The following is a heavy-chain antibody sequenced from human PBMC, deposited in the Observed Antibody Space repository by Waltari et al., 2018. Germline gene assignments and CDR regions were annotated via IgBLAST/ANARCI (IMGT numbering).Heavy chain of an antibody. CDR3: AIEEGELLGY. CDR1: GESFLGYF. D-gene: IGHD1-26*01. J-gene: IGHJ4*02. CDR2: IYRGGNT. V-gene: IGHV3-53*04. Sequence: VQLHQWGAGQLKPSETLSLTCAVSGESFLGYFWSWVRQAPGKGLGWVSVIYRGGNTNYADSVKGRFTISRHNAKNTVYLQMNSLRAEDTAVYYCAIEEGELLGYWGQGTLVTVSS.